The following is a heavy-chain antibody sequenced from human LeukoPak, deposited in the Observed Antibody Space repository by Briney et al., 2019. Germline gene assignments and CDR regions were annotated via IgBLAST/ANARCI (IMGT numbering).Heavy chain of an antibody. CDR2: IYYSRST. D-gene: IGHD3-16*01. CDR3: ARFLGGGYYFDY. Sequence: TSETLSLTCTVSGGSISSYYWSWIRQPPGKGLEWIGYIYYSRSTNYNPSLKSRVTISVDTSKNQFSLKLSSVTAADTAVYYCARFLGGGYYFDYWGQGTLVTVSS. J-gene: IGHJ4*02. CDR1: GGSISSYY. V-gene: IGHV4-59*01.